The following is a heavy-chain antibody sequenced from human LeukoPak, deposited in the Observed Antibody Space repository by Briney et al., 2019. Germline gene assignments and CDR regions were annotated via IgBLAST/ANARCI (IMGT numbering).Heavy chain of an antibody. Sequence: SETLSLTCTVSGGSISSGGYYWSWIRQPPGKGLEWIGYIYHSGSTYYNPSLKSRVTISVDRSKNQFSLKLSSVTAADTAVYYCARGKVAAAGTPVVDVWAKGPRSPSPQ. CDR1: GGSISSGGYY. CDR2: IYHSGST. D-gene: IGHD6-13*01. V-gene: IGHV4-30-2*01. J-gene: IGHJ6*04. CDR3: ARGKVAAAGTPVVDV.